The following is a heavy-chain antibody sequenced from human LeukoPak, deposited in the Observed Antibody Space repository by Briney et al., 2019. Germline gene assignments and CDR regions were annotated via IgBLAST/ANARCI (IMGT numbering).Heavy chain of an antibody. D-gene: IGHD2-2*01. J-gene: IGHJ6*02. CDR3: ARYCSSTSCYGASYYGMDV. V-gene: IGHV3-48*01. CDR2: IRSSSET. CDR1: GFIFSQYS. Sequence: GGPLRLSCAASGFIFSQYSMNWVRQAPGKGLEWVSHIRSSSETFYADSVKGRFTISRDNARNSLYLQMNSLRAEDTAVYYCARYCSSTSCYGASYYGMDVWGQGTTVTVSS.